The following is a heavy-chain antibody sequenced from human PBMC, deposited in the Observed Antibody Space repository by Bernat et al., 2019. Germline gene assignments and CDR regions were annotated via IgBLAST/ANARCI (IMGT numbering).Heavy chain of an antibody. J-gene: IGHJ4*02. V-gene: IGHV3-7*03. Sequence: VQLVESGGGVVQPGRSLRLSCVASGFSFSSYWMSWVRQAPGKGLEWVANIKPDGSEKYYVDSVKGRFTISRDNAKNSLYLQMNSLRAEDTAVYYCARDEYAGPAGDYWGQGTLVTVSS. CDR3: ARDEYAGPAGDY. D-gene: IGHD2-8*01. CDR1: GFSFSSYW. CDR2: IKPDGSEK.